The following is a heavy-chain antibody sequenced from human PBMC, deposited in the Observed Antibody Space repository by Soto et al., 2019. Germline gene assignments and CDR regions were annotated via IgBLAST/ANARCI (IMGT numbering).Heavy chain of an antibody. CDR2: AYYTGST. CDR3: ARSVCGVDLCYSYYYYGMDV. D-gene: IGHD2-21*01. Sequence: QVQLQESGPGLVKPSETLSLTCTVSGGSINFFYWSWIRQPPGKGLEWIGYAYYTGSTDYNPSLGSRVTISADTSKNQVSLKLSSVTAADTAVYYCARSVCGVDLCYSYYYYGMDVWCQGTKVTVSS. V-gene: IGHV4-59*01. CDR1: GGSINFFY. J-gene: IGHJ6*02.